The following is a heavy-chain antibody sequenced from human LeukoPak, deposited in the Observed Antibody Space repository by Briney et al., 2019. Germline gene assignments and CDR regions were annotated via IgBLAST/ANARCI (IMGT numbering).Heavy chain of an antibody. CDR1: GYTFTSYG. Sequence: ASVKVSCKASGYTFTSYGISWVRQAPGQGLEWMGWISAYNGNTNYAQKLQGRVTMTTDTSTSTAYMELRSLRSADTAVYYCARDIVVVPAASIVYYYYGMDVWGQGTTVTVSS. V-gene: IGHV1-18*01. J-gene: IGHJ6*02. CDR2: ISAYNGNT. D-gene: IGHD2-2*01. CDR3: ARDIVVVPAASIVYYYYGMDV.